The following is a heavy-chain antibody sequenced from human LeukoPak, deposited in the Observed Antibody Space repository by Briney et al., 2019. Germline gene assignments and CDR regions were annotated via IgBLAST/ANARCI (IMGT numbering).Heavy chain of an antibody. V-gene: IGHV1-8*01. CDR1: GYTFTSYD. D-gene: IGHD6-19*01. CDR2: MNPNSGNT. CDR3: ARGVPSGYSSGWYVFADYYGMDV. Sequence: ASVTVSCKASGYTFTSYDINWVRQAPGQGLAWMGWMNPNSGNTSYAQKFQGRVTMTRNTSIRTAYMELSSLRSEDTAVYYCARGVPSGYSSGWYVFADYYGMDVWGQGTTVTVSS. J-gene: IGHJ6*02.